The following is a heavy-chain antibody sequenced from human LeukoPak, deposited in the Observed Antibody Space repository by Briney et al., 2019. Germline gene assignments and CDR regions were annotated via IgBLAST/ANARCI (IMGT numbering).Heavy chain of an antibody. Sequence: SETLSLTCTVSGGSISSYYWSWIRQPPGKGLEWIGYIYYSGSTNYNPSLKSRVTISVDTSKNQFSLKLSSVTYADTAVYYCARHLGSGWYDYWGQGTLVTVSS. CDR3: ARHLGSGWYDY. CDR2: IYYSGST. CDR1: GGSISSYY. V-gene: IGHV4-59*08. D-gene: IGHD6-19*01. J-gene: IGHJ4*02.